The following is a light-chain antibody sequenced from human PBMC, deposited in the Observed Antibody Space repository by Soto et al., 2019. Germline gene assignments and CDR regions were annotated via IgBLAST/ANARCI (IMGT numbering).Light chain of an antibody. CDR3: QQYDNLPS. J-gene: IGKJ4*01. CDR2: DAS. Sequence: DIQMTQSPSSLSASVGDRVTITCQASQDISNYLNWYQQKPGKAPKLLIYDASNLETGFPSRFSGSGSGPDFTFTISSLQPEDIATYYCQQYDNLPSFGGGTKVEIK. V-gene: IGKV1-33*01. CDR1: QDISNY.